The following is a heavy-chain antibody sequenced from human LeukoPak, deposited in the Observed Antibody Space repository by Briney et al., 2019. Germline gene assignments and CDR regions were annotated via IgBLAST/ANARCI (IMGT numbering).Heavy chain of an antibody. CDR2: IYPGDSDI. CDR3: ARVYSGSYSDY. D-gene: IGHD1-26*01. J-gene: IGHJ4*02. Sequence: GESLKISCKDSGYSFISYWIGWVRQMPGKGLEWMGIIYPGDSDIRYSPSFQGQVTISADKSISTAYLQWSSLKASDTAMYYCARVYSGSYSDYWGQGTLVTVSS. V-gene: IGHV5-51*01. CDR1: GYSFISYW.